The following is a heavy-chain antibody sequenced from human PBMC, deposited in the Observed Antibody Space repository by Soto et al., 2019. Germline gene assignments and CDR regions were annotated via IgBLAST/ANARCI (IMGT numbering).Heavy chain of an antibody. J-gene: IGHJ4*02. V-gene: IGHV4-31*02. CDR3: ARSILFYYDRSGYRSPLFAY. D-gene: IGHD3-22*01. CDR1: GGSISRGGYY. CDR2: IYYSGST. Sequence: SETLSLTCTVSGGSISRGGYYWSWIRQHPGKGLEWIGYIYYSGSTYYNPSLKSRVTISVDTSKNQFSLKLSSVTAADTAVYYCARSILFYYDRSGYRSPLFAYRGQSPLVTV.